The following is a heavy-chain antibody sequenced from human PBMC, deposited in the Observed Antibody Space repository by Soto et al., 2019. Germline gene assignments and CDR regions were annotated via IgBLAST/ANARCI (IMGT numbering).Heavy chain of an antibody. V-gene: IGHV3-30*18. J-gene: IGHJ4*02. CDR1: GFAFNKFG. CDR3: AKGVEVGGVLGDH. Sequence: QVQLVESGGGVVQPGTSLRLSCEASGFAFNKFGMHWVRQAPGKGLEWVAFISYDGSYQYYADSVQGRLTITRDNSRNTLNMQLNSLRREDTAVYYCAKGVEVGGVLGDHWGQGTLVTVSS. D-gene: IGHD1-26*01. CDR2: ISYDGSYQ.